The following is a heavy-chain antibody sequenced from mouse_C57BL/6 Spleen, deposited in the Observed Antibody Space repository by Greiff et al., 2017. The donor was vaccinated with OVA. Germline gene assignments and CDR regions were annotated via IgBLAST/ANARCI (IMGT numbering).Heavy chain of an antibody. J-gene: IGHJ4*01. Sequence: EVQLVESGEGLVKPGGSLKLSCAASGFTFSSYAMSWVRQTPEKRLEWVAYISSGGDYIYYADTVKGRFTISRDNARNTLYLQMSSLKSEDTAMYYCTRAGYYYGSSYYAMDYWGQGTSVTVSS. CDR3: TRAGYYYGSSYYAMDY. D-gene: IGHD1-1*01. CDR2: ISSGGDYI. V-gene: IGHV5-9-1*02. CDR1: GFTFSSYA.